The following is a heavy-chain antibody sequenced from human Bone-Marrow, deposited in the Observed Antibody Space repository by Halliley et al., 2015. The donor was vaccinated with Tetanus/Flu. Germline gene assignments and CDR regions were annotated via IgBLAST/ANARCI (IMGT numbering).Heavy chain of an antibody. Sequence: WVSSVSSSGVYIFYADPVRGRFTIPRDNTKTSLHLQMNSLRAEDTAVYYCVRGRTATPGYFDYWGQGALVTVSS. CDR3: VRGRTATPGYFDY. D-gene: IGHD1-1*01. CDR2: VSSSGVYI. J-gene: IGHJ4*02. V-gene: IGHV3-21*04.